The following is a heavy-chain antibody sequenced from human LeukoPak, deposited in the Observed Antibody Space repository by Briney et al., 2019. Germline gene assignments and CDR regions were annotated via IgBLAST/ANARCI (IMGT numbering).Heavy chain of an antibody. CDR3: ARAGGSYLGEFNY. D-gene: IGHD1-26*01. CDR1: GFIFSDYY. J-gene: IGHJ4*02. Sequence: GGSLRLSCAASGFIFSDYYMSWIRQAPGKGLEWVSYIGSSGRTIYYADSVKGRFTISRDNAKNSLFLQMNTLKAEDTAVYYCARAGGSYLGEFNYWGQGTLVTASS. V-gene: IGHV3-11*01. CDR2: IGSSGRTI.